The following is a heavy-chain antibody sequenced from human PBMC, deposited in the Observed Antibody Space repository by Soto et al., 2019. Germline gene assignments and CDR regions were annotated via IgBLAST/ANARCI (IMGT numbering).Heavy chain of an antibody. CDR2: IRTKSNGYAT. CDR3: SRVEYVTSSPIG. D-gene: IGHD6-6*01. J-gene: IGHJ4*02. CDR1: GFTFSGSA. Sequence: GGSLRLSCAASGFTFSGSAIHWVRQASGKGLEWVARIRTKSNGYATTYAASVKGRFTISRDDSKNMAYLQMNGLKTEDTAMYYCSRVEYVTSSPIGWGQGTLVTVSS. V-gene: IGHV3-73*01.